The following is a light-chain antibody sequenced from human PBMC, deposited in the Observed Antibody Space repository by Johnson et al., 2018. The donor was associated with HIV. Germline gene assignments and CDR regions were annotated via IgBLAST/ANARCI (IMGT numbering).Light chain of an antibody. J-gene: IGLJ1*01. CDR2: DNN. V-gene: IGLV1-51*01. CDR3: GTWDSSLSYPNYV. Sequence: QAVLTQPPSVSAAPGQKVTISCSGSSSNIGNNYVSWYQQLPGTAPKLLIYDNNKRPSGIPDRFSGSKSGTSATLGITGLQTGDEADYYCGTWDSSLSYPNYVFGTGTKVTVL. CDR1: SSNIGNNY.